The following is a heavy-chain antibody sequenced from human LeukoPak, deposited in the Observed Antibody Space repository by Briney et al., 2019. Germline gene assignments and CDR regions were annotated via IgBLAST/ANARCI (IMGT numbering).Heavy chain of an antibody. V-gene: IGHV3-23*01. J-gene: IGHJ5*02. D-gene: IGHD6-19*01. CDR2: ISGSGGST. CDR1: RFTFSSYA. Sequence: PGGSLRLSCAASRFTFSSYAMSWVRQAPGKGLEWVSAISGSGGSTYYADSVKGRFTISRDNSKNTLYLQMNSLRAEDTAVYYCAKVSSGWYVSTNWFDPWGQGTLVTVSS. CDR3: AKVSSGWYVSTNWFDP.